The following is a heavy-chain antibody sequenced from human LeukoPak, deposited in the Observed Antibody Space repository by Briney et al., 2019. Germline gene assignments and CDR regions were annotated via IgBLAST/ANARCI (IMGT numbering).Heavy chain of an antibody. CDR1: GFTVSNNY. J-gene: IGHJ4*02. CDR2: IYSGGST. D-gene: IGHD5-24*01. V-gene: IGHV3-53*01. CDR3: ASRDDPNGRDY. Sequence: PGGSLRLSCVVSGFTVSNNYMSWVRQAPRKGLEWVSLIYSGGSTYYADSVKGRFTISRDNSKNTVYLQMNSLRAEDTAMYYCASRDDPNGRDYWGQGTLVTVSS.